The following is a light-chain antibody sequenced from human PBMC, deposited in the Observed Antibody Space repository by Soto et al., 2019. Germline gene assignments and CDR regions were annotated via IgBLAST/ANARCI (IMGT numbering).Light chain of an antibody. J-gene: IGKJ2*01. Sequence: EIVLTQSPATLSLSPGERATLSCRASQSVSSYLAWYQQKPGQAPRLLIYGASNRATGIPARFSGSGSGTDFTLTISSLEPEDFAVYYCQHRGKWPRTFGQGPKLEIK. CDR3: QHRGKWPRT. CDR1: QSVSSY. V-gene: IGKV3-11*01. CDR2: GAS.